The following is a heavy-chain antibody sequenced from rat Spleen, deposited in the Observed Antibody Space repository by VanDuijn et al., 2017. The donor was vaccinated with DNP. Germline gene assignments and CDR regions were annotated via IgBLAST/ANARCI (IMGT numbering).Heavy chain of an antibody. V-gene: IGHV5-25*01. CDR2: ISASGGST. J-gene: IGHJ1*01. Sequence: EVQLVESGGGLVQPGRSLKLSCVASGFTFSSYWMYWIRQAPKKGLEWVTSISASGGSTSYRDSVKGRFTISRDNAKSTLYLQMDSLRSEDTATYYCARHGRVTTVATYWYFDFWGPGTMVTVSS. D-gene: IGHD1-3*01. CDR3: ARHGRVTTVATYWYFDF. CDR1: GFTFSSYW.